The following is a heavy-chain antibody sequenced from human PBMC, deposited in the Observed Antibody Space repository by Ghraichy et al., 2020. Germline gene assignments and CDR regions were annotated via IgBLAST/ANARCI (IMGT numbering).Heavy chain of an antibody. CDR1: GFTFRSYW. V-gene: IGHV3-7*01. CDR2: IKQDGSEK. D-gene: IGHD3-16*01. J-gene: IGHJ4*02. Sequence: GSLRLSCEVSGFTFRSYWMSWVRQAPGKGLEWVANIKQDGSEKYYVDSVKGRFTISRDNAKNSLYLQMSSLRAEDTAVYYCARFDKYYFDYWGQGTLVTVSS. CDR3: ARFDKYYFDY.